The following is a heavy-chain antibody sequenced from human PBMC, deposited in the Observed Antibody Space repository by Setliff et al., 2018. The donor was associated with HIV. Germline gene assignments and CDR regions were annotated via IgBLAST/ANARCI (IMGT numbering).Heavy chain of an antibody. V-gene: IGHV1-24*01. Sequence: ASVKVSCKVSGYTLTELSMHWVRQAPGKGLEWMGGFDPEDGETIYARKFQGRVTMTEDTSTDTAYMELSSLRSEDTAVYYCARDLGSTVTTGHYNWFDPWGQGTLVTVSS. D-gene: IGHD4-4*01. CDR3: ARDLGSTVTTGHYNWFDP. J-gene: IGHJ5*02. CDR1: GYTLTELS. CDR2: FDPEDGET.